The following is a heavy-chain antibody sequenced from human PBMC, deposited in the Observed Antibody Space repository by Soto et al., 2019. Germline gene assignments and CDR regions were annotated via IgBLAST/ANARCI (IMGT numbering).Heavy chain of an antibody. Sequence: QVQLQASGPGVVTPSQTLSLTCTVSGGSISSGGYYWRWIRQHPGKGLEWIGYIYYSGSTYYNPSLKSRVTIAVDTSKNQFSLKRSSVTAAYTAVYYFSSTGSIGYYYFLGYWGQGTLVTVSS. J-gene: IGHJ4*02. D-gene: IGHD3-22*01. CDR1: GGSISSGGYY. V-gene: IGHV4-31*03. CDR2: IYYSGST. CDR3: SSTGSIGYYYFLGY.